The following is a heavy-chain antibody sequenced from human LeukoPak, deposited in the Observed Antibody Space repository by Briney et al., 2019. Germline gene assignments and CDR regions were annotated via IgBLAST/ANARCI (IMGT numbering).Heavy chain of an antibody. CDR2: INHSGST. CDR3: ARGFSVRGEFDY. J-gene: IGHJ4*02. V-gene: IGHV4-34*01. D-gene: IGHD3-10*01. CDR1: GGSFSGYY. Sequence: SETLSLTCAVYGGSFSGYYWSWIRQPPGKGLEWIGEINHSGSTNYNPSLKSRVTISVDTSKNQFSLKLSSVTAADTAVYYCARGFSVRGEFDYWGQGTLVTVSS.